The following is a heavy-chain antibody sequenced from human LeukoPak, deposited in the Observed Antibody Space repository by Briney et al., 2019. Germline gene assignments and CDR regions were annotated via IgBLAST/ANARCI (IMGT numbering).Heavy chain of an antibody. CDR3: ARGWFGELWYYFDY. J-gene: IGHJ4*02. D-gene: IGHD3-10*01. CDR2: ISSSSSYI. V-gene: IGHV3-21*01. CDR1: GFTFSSYS. Sequence: GGSLRLSCAASGFTFSSYSMNGVRQAPGKGLEWVSSISSSSSYIYYADSVKGRFTISRDNAKNSLYLQMNSLRAEDTAVYYCARGWFGELWYYFDYWGQGTLVTVSS.